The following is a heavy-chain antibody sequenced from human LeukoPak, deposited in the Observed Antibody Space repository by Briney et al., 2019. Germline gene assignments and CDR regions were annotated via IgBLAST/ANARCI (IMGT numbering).Heavy chain of an antibody. J-gene: IGHJ6*02. CDR3: ARDRNWNHNYYYYGMDV. CDR2: INHSGST. Sequence: SETLSLTCTVSGGSISSYYWSWIRQPPGKGLEWIGEINHSGSTNYNPSLKSRVTMSVDTSKNQFSLELSSVTAADTAVYYCARDRNWNHNYYYYGMDVWGQGTTVTVSS. V-gene: IGHV4-34*01. CDR1: GGSISSYY. D-gene: IGHD1-14*01.